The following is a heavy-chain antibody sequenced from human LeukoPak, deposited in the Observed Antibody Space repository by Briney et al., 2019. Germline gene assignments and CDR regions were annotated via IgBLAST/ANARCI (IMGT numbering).Heavy chain of an antibody. Sequence: SETLSLTCTVSGYSISSGYYWGWIRQPPGKGLEWIGEINHSGSTNYNPSLKSRVTISVDTSKNQFSLKLSSVTAADTAVYYCARHYVRKTYYYDSSGYSFDYWGQGTLVTVSS. CDR2: INHSGST. D-gene: IGHD3-22*01. CDR3: ARHYVRKTYYYDSSGYSFDY. V-gene: IGHV4-38-2*02. CDR1: GYSISSGYY. J-gene: IGHJ4*02.